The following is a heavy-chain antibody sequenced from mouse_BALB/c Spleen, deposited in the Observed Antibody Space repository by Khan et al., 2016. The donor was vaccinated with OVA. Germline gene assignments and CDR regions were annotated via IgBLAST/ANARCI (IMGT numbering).Heavy chain of an antibody. V-gene: IGHV1-20*02. CDR3: ARTYSSDFDY. D-gene: IGHD1-1*01. Sequence: VQLKQSGPELVKPGASVKISCKASGYSFTGYFMNWVMQSHGKSLEWIGRINPHIGETFYNQKFRDKATLSVDESTSTVHMELRSLASEDSAVYYCARTYSSDFDYWGQGTTLTVSS. J-gene: IGHJ2*01. CDR1: GYSFTGYF. CDR2: INPHIGET.